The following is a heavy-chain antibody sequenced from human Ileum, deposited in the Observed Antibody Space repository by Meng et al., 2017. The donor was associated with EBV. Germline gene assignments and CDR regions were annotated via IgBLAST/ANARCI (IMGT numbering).Heavy chain of an antibody. D-gene: IGHD2-15*01. CDR2: IFSSGSP. J-gene: IGHJ4*02. V-gene: IGHV4-30-4*01. CDR1: GASISSGGYH. Sequence: QVELQEPAPRLVSPSQTLPLTCVVSGASISSGGYHWSWIRQPPGKGLEWIGYIFSSGSPYYNPSLKNRITMSVDTSKNQFSLNLKSVTAADTAVYYCASYSEGGGGLGYWGQGTLVTVSS. CDR3: ASYSEGGGGLGY.